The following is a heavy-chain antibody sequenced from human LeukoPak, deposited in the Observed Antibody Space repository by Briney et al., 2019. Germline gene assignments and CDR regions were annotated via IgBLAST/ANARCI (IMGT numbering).Heavy chain of an antibody. CDR2: IYHSGST. CDR3: ASHLWGSYRFFDY. V-gene: IGHV4-4*02. D-gene: IGHD3-16*02. CDR1: GGSISSSNG. Sequence: SETLSLTCAVSGGSISSSNGWSWVRQPPGKGLEWIGEIYHSGSTNYNPSLKSRVTILVDKSKNQFSLKLSSVTAAVTAVYYCASHLWGSYRFFDYWGQGTLVTVSS. J-gene: IGHJ4*02.